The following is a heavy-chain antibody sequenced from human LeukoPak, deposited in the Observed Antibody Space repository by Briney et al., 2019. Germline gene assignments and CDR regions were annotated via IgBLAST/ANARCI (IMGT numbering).Heavy chain of an antibody. CDR2: INTDGSRT. CDR1: GFTFSSYW. CDR3: ARDWRGSGSYYNVVGWSFVSGYYYMDV. Sequence: PGGSLRLSCAASGFTFSSYWMHWVRQAPGKGLVWVSRINTDGSRTTYADSVKGRFTISRDSAKNTLYLQMNSLRAEDTAVYYCARDWRGSGSYYNVVGWSFVSGYYYMDVWGKGTTVTISS. D-gene: IGHD3-10*01. V-gene: IGHV3-74*01. J-gene: IGHJ6*03.